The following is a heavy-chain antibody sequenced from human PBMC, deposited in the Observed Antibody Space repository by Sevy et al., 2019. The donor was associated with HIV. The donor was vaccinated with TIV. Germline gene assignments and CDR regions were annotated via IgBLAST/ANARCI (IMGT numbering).Heavy chain of an antibody. CDR2: ISHDGRNHK. Sequence: GGSLRLSCAASGFTFGEYGMHWVRQAPGKGLEWVAVISHDGRNHKYNADFVKGRFTISRDNSKNMVYLQMNSLRVDDTAIYYCARDRGEILRSAFKSWGQGTLVTVSS. V-gene: IGHV3-33*08. D-gene: IGHD3-10*01. CDR1: GFTFGEYG. CDR3: ARDRGEILRSAFKS. J-gene: IGHJ4*02.